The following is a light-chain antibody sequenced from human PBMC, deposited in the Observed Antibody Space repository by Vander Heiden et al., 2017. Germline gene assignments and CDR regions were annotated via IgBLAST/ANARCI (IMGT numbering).Light chain of an antibody. J-gene: IGLJ1*01. CDR2: DVS. V-gene: IGLV2-14*01. Sequence: QSALTQPASVPGSPGPSITVSCTGTSSAVAGYNYVSWYQQHPGKAPKLMIYDVSTRPSGVSNRFSGSKSGNTASLTISGLQAEDEADYYCSSYTSSSTYVFGTGTKVTVL. CDR3: SSYTSSSTYV. CDR1: SSAVAGYNY.